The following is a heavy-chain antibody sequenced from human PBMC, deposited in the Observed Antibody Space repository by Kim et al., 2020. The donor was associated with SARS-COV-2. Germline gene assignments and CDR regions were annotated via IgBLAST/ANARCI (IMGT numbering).Heavy chain of an antibody. Sequence: YAESVKGRFTISRDNAKNSLYLQMNDLRAEDTAVYYCTRDYDSTGRSFDYWGQGTLVTVSS. D-gene: IGHD3-22*01. V-gene: IGHV3-11*06. CDR3: TRDYDSTGRSFDY. J-gene: IGHJ4*02.